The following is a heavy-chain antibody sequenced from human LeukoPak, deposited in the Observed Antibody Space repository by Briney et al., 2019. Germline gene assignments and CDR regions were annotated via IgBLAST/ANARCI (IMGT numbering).Heavy chain of an antibody. CDR2: IYPGDSDT. D-gene: IGHD3-10*01. Sequence: GESLKISCQGSGYSFTSYWIGWVRQMPGKGLEWMGIIYPGDSDTRYSPSFQGQVTISADKSISTAYLQWSSLKASDTAMYYCARHPRMGGSGSYHFDYWGQGTLVTVSS. CDR1: GYSFTSYW. CDR3: ARHPRMGGSGSYHFDY. V-gene: IGHV5-51*01. J-gene: IGHJ4*02.